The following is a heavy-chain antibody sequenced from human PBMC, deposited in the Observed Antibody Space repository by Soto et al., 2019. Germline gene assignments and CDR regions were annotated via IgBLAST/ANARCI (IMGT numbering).Heavy chain of an antibody. CDR2: IIPIFGTA. J-gene: IGHJ4*02. CDR3: AREHYYDSSGYYPIYFDY. CDR1: GGTFSSYA. Sequence: ASVKVSCKASGGTFSSYAISWVRQAPGQGLEWMGGIIPIFGTANYAQKFQGRVTITADESTSTAYMELSSLRSEDTAVYYCAREHYYDSSGYYPIYFDYWGQGTLVTVSS. V-gene: IGHV1-69*13. D-gene: IGHD3-22*01.